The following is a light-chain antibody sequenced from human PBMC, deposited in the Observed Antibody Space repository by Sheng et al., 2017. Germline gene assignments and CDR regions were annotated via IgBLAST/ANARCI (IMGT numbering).Light chain of an antibody. CDR3: HQIKSYPPEYT. CDR1: PGINTN. V-gene: IGKV1-9*01. J-gene: IGKJ2*01. CDR2: SAS. Sequence: DILLTQSPTFLSASIGDRVTITCRASPGINTNLAWYQQKPGRAPNLLIYSASTLQSGVPSRFSGSRSGTEFTLTINSLQPEDFATYFCHQIKSYPPEYTFGQGTKLEMK.